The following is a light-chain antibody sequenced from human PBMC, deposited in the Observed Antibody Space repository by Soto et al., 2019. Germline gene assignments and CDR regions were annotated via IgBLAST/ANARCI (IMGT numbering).Light chain of an antibody. CDR2: WGS. J-gene: IGKJ2*03. V-gene: IGKV3-15*01. Sequence: TQSPATLSVSLGEEVSLSCRASQSVGPNLAWYQQRPGQAPRLLIHWGSTRANGVPARFRGSERGTDFTLTISNLQSEDLAVYYCQQYENWPPYSFGQGTRLEIK. CDR3: QQYENWPPYS. CDR1: QSVGPN.